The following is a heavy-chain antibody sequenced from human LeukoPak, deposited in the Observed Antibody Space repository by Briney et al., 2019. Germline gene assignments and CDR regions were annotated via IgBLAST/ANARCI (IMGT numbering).Heavy chain of an antibody. CDR3: AKYYYGMDV. CDR1: GFTFSSYG. Sequence: GGSLRLSCAASGFTFSSYGMHWVRQAPGKGLEWVALISYDGSNKYYADSVKGRFTISRDNSKNTLYLEMNTLRAEDTAVFYCAKYYYGMDVWGQGTTVTVSS. CDR2: ISYDGSNK. J-gene: IGHJ6*02. V-gene: IGHV3-30*18.